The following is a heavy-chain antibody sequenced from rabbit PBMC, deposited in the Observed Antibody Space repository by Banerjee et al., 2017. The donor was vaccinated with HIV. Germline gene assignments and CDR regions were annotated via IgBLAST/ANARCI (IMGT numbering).Heavy chain of an antibody. V-gene: IGHV1S45*01. J-gene: IGHJ4*01. CDR1: GFSFSSSQW. Sequence: QEQLGEYGGDLVQPEGSLTLPCTASGFSFSSSQWICCVRPAPGKGLELIAWIYTSSGSTYYASWAKGRFSISKTSSTTVTLQMTSLTAADTATYFCARDLLNADDGYATFNLWGQGTLVTVS. CDR3: ARDLLNADDGYATFNL. CDR2: IYTSSGST. D-gene: IGHD6-1*01.